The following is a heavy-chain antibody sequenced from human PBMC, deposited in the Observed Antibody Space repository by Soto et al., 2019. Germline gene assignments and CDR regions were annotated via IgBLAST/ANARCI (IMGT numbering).Heavy chain of an antibody. CDR3: ARGGACYYPPLYYYYGMDV. CDR2: IYYSGST. D-gene: IGHD3-22*01. CDR1: GGSISSGGYY. J-gene: IGHJ6*02. Sequence: PSETLSLTCTVSGGSISSGGYYWSWIRQHPGKGLEWIGYIYYSGSTYYNPSLKSRVTISVDTSKNQFSLKLSSVTAADTAVYYCARGGACYYPPLYYYYGMDVWGQGTTVTVSS. V-gene: IGHV4-31*03.